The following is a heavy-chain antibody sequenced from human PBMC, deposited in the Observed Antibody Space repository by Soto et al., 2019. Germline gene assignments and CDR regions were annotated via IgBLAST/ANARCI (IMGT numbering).Heavy chain of an antibody. CDR3: TRGLVDSSPPYTYHGMDV. J-gene: IGHJ6*02. CDR2: ISYDGSNK. V-gene: IGHV3-30-3*01. D-gene: IGHD3-9*01. Sequence: HPSETLSLSCAASGFTFSSYAMHWVRQAPGKGLEWVAVISYDGSNKNYAASVKGRFTISRDDSKNSLYLQMNSLKTEDTAVYYCTRGLVDSSPPYTYHGMDVWGQGTTVTVSS. CDR1: GFTFSSYA.